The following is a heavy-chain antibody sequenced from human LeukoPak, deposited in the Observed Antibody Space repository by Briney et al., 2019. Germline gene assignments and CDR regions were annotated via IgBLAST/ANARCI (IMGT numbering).Heavy chain of an antibody. CDR3: AKDGMYFYDSSGYHHLDY. Sequence: GGSLRLSCAASGFTFSGYGMHWVRQAPGKGLEWVALISYDGSNKYYADSVKGRFTISRDNSKKTAYLQMNSLRAEDTAVYYCAKDGMYFYDSSGYHHLDYWGQGTLVTVSS. J-gene: IGHJ4*02. V-gene: IGHV3-30*18. D-gene: IGHD3-22*01. CDR2: ISYDGSNK. CDR1: GFTFSGYG.